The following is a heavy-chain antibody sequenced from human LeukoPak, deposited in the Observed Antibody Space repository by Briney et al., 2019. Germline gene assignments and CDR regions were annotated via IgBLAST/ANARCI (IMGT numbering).Heavy chain of an antibody. J-gene: IGHJ4*01. D-gene: IGHD4-23*01. CDR3: ARGPGSTGGAYVGDY. V-gene: IGHV3-74*01. Sequence: GGSLRLSCAASGFTFSNHWMHWVRQVPGQGLVWVSRSDGGGSSTSYADSVKGRFSISRDNARHTLYLQMNSLRVEDTAVYYCARGPGSTGGAYVGDYWGHGTLVTVSS. CDR1: GFTFSNHW. CDR2: SDGGGSST.